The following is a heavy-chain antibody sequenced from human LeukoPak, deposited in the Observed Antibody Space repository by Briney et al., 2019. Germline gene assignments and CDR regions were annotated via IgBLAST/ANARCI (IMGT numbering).Heavy chain of an antibody. CDR1: GFTVSSNY. CDR2: IYSGGST. V-gene: IGHV3-53*05. J-gene: IGHJ6*02. CDR3: ARGPLGFGMDV. D-gene: IGHD1-26*01. Sequence: GGSLRLSCAASGFTVSSNYMSWVRQAPGKGLEWVSVIYSGGSTYYADSVKGRFTISRDNSKNTLYLQMGSLRTEDMAVYYCARGPLGFGMDVWGQGTTVTVSS.